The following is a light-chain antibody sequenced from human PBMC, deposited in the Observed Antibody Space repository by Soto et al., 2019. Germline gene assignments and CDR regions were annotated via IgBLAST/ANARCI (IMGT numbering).Light chain of an antibody. V-gene: IGLV4-60*02. J-gene: IGLJ3*02. CDR1: SGHSSYI. CDR3: ETWDSNTRV. Sequence: QPVLTQSSSASASLGSSVKLTCTLSSGHSSYIIAWHQQQPGKAPRYLMKLEGSGSYNKGSGVPYRFSGSSSGADRYLTISNLQFEGEADYYCETWDSNTRVFGGGTKVTVL. CDR2: LEGSGSY.